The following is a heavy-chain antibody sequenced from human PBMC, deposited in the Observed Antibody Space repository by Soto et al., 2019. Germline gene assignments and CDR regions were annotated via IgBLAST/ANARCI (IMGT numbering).Heavy chain of an antibody. CDR1: GFIFSNYG. D-gene: IGHD4-17*01. V-gene: IGHV3-48*02. CDR3: TKDPDGDLDFDY. Sequence: EVQLVESGGGLVQPGGSLRLSCATSGFIFSNYGLTWVRQAPGKGLEWVSHIGLSATATLYADSVRGRFTISRDNAKSSVYLQINILSDDDTAVYYSTKDPDGDLDFDYSCQGTLVTVSS. CDR2: IGLSATAT. J-gene: IGHJ4*02.